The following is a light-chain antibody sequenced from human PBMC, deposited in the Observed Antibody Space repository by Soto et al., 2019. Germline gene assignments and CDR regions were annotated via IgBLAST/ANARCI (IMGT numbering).Light chain of an antibody. CDR3: NSFTSSSTPYV. Sequence: QSALTQPASVSGSPGQSISISCTGTSSDVGGYNYVSWYQQHPGKAPKLIIYDVINRPSGVSTRFSGSKSGNTASLTISGLQAEDEADYYCNSFTSSSTPYVFGTGTKVTVL. V-gene: IGLV2-14*01. CDR2: DVI. J-gene: IGLJ1*01. CDR1: SSDVGGYNY.